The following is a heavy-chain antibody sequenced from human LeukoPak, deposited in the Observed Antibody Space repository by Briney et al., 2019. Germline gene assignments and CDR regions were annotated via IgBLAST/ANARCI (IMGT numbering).Heavy chain of an antibody. J-gene: IGHJ5*02. CDR2: ISYDGSNK. D-gene: IGHD4-11*01. CDR1: GFTFSSYA. CDR3: ASSRSNDYILGPWFDP. Sequence: GGSLRPSCAASGFTFSSYAMHWVRQAPGKGLEWVAVISYDGSNKYYADSVKGRFTISRDNSKNTLYLQMNSLRAEDTAVYYCASSRSNDYILGPWFDPWGQGTLVTVSS. V-gene: IGHV3-30-3*01.